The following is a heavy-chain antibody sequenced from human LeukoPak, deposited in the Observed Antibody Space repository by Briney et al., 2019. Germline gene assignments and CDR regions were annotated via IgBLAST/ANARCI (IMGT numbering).Heavy chain of an antibody. CDR2: ISAYNGNT. Sequence: ASVKVSCKASGYTFTSYGISWVRQAPGQGLEWMGWISAYNGNTNYAQKLQGRVTMTTDTSTSTAYMELRSLRPDDTAVYYCARAALGLPYGMDVWGQGTTVTVSS. CDR1: GYTFTSYG. CDR3: ARAALGLPYGMDV. V-gene: IGHV1-18*01. J-gene: IGHJ6*02.